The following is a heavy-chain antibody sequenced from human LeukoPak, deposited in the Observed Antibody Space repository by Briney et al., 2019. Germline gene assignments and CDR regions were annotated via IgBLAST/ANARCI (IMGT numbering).Heavy chain of an antibody. V-gene: IGHV4-30-2*01. CDR1: GGSISSGGYS. Sequence: ASETLSLTCAVSGGSISSGGYSWSWIRQPPGKGLEWIGYIYHSGSTYYNPSLKSRVTISVDRSKNQFSLKLSSVTAADTAVYYCARDRLGGYSYVYWGQGSLVTVSS. J-gene: IGHJ4*02. D-gene: IGHD5-12*01. CDR2: IYHSGST. CDR3: ARDRLGGYSYVY.